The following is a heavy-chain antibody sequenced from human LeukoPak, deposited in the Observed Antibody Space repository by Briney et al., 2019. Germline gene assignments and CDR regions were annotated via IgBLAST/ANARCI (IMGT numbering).Heavy chain of an antibody. CDR3: ARFTPQGYGWGGYNRFDP. V-gene: IGHV4-59*01. Sequence: SETLPLTCTVSGGSISSYYWNWIRQPPGKGLEWIGYIYYSGSTNYNPPLKSRVTISVDTSKTQFSLNLTSVTAADTAVYYCARFTPQGYGWGGYNRFDPWGQGTLVTVSS. J-gene: IGHJ5*02. CDR1: GGSISSYY. CDR2: IYYSGST. D-gene: IGHD3-16*01.